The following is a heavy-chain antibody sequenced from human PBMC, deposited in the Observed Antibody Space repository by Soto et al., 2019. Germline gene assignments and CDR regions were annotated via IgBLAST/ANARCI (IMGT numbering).Heavy chain of an antibody. J-gene: IGHJ4*02. CDR1: GFTFSSCA. CDR2: ISYDGSNK. CDR3: ARDPGFRFLIDY. Sequence: QVQLVESGGGVVQPGRSLRLSCAASGFTFSSCAMHWVRQAPGKGLEWVAVISYDGSNKYYADSVKGRFTISRDNSKNTLYLQMNSLRAEDTAVYYCARDPGFRFLIDYWGQGTLVTVSS. D-gene: IGHD3-3*01. V-gene: IGHV3-30-3*01.